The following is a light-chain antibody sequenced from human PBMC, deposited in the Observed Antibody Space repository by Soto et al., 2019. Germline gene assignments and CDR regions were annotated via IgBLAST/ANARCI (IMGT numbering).Light chain of an antibody. CDR1: QGISRS. J-gene: IGKJ5*01. V-gene: IGKV1D-12*01. CDR2: AAS. Sequence: DIQMTQSPSSVSASVGDRVTISCQASQGISRSLAWYQQKPGKAPKLLIYAASSLQSGVPSRFSGSGFGTDFTLTISSRQPEDSAIYYCQQADTFPITFGQGTRLEI. CDR3: QQADTFPIT.